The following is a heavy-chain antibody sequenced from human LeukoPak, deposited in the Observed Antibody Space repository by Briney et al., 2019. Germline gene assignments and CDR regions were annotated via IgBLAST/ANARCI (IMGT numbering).Heavy chain of an antibody. CDR2: IYTSGST. CDR1: GGSISSGSYY. Sequence: SETLSLTCTVSGGSISSGSYYWSWIRQPAGKGLEWIGRIYTSGSTNYNPSLKSRVTISVDTSKNQFSLKLSSVTAADTAVYYCAREGSMRTVRGKVDYWGQGTLVTVSS. V-gene: IGHV4-61*02. D-gene: IGHD3-10*01. CDR3: AREGSMRTVRGKVDY. J-gene: IGHJ4*02.